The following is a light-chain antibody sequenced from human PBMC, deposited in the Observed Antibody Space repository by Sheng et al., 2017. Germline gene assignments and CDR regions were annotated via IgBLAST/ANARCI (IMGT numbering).Light chain of an antibody. V-gene: IGKV3D-7*01. CDR1: QSVSSSY. CDR3: QQVTIYPYT. CDR2: GAS. J-gene: IGKJ2*01. Sequence: EIVLTQSPAILSLSPGERATLSCRASQSVSSSYLAWYQQKPGQAPRLLIYGASSRATGIPDRFSGSGSGTDFTLTISSLQPEDFATYYCQQVTIYPYTFGQGTKLEIK.